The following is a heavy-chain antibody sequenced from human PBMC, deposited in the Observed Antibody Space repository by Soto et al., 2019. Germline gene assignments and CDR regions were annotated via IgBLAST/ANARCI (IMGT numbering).Heavy chain of an antibody. J-gene: IGHJ4*02. D-gene: IGHD5-18*01. Sequence: PGGSLRLSCAASGFTFSSYSMNWVRQAPGKGLEYVSAISSNGGSTYYADSVKGRFTISRDNSKNTLYLQMSSLRAEDTAVYYCVKVSSGYSYGARLDYWGQGTLVTVS. CDR3: VKVSSGYSYGARLDY. CDR1: GFTFSSYS. CDR2: ISSNGGST. V-gene: IGHV3-64D*08.